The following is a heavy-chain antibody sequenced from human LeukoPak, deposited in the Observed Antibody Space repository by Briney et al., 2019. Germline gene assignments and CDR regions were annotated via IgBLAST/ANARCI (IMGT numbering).Heavy chain of an antibody. J-gene: IGHJ6*04. CDR2: IRNKDNDYAT. D-gene: IGHD6-19*01. CDR1: GFTFSGSA. V-gene: IGHV3-73*01. CDR3: ARLSDSSYWSRSYFYYTGLDV. Sequence: GGSLRLSCAASGFTFSGSAIHWVRQAPGKGLEWVGLIRNKDNDYATAYAASVKGRFTISRDDSQSTAYLQMNNLETEDTAMFFCARLSDSSYWSRSYFYYTGLDVWGKGTTVIVSS.